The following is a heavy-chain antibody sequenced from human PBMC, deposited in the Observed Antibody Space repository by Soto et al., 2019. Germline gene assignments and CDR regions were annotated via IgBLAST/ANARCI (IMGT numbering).Heavy chain of an antibody. CDR1: GFTFSSYA. D-gene: IGHD2-15*01. J-gene: IGHJ6*02. CDR3: AREGGGGMDV. V-gene: IGHV3-30-3*01. Sequence: QVQLVESGGGVVQPGRSLRLSCAASGFTFSSYAMHWVRQAPGKGLEWVAVISYDGSNKYYADSVKGRFTISRDNSKNTLYLQMNSLRAEDTAVYYCAREGGGGMDVWDQGTTVTVSS. CDR2: ISYDGSNK.